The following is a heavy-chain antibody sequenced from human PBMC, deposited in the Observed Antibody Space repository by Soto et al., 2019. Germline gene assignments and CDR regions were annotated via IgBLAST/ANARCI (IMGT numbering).Heavy chain of an antibody. Sequence: TSETLSLTCTVSGGSISSSTYHWGWIRQPPGKGLEWIGSIYYSGTTYYSPSLKSRVTISVDTSMNQFSLKLSSVTAADTAVYYCAREEGVVRGVLDHWGQGTLVTVSS. CDR3: AREEGVVRGVLDH. CDR1: GGSISSSTYH. V-gene: IGHV4-39*02. CDR2: IYYSGTT. J-gene: IGHJ4*02. D-gene: IGHD3-10*01.